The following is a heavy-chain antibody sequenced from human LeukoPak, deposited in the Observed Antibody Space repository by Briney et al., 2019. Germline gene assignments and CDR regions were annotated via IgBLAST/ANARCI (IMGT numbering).Heavy chain of an antibody. D-gene: IGHD3-10*01. CDR3: ARGGYYGSGNDFRFDP. CDR1: GGSINSYY. CDR2: IHYTGST. Sequence: SETLSLTCTVSGGSINSYYWSWIRQPPGKGLECIGYIHYTGSTNYNTSLKSRVTISVDTSKNQFSLKLSSVTAADTAIYYCARGGYYGSGNDFRFDPGGQGTLVTVSP. J-gene: IGHJ5*02. V-gene: IGHV4-59*01.